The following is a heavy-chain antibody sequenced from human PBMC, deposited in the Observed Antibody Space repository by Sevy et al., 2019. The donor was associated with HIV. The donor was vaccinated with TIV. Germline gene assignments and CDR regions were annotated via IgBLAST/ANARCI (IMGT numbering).Heavy chain of an antibody. CDR2: IYYSGNT. CDR1: GDSISGYY. CDR3: ARAYQYYYYGMDV. V-gene: IGHV4-59*01. Sequence: SETLSLTCTVSGDSISGYYWSWIRRPPGKGLEWIGYIYYSGNTNYNPSLKSRVTISVDTSKNQFSLKLSSVTAADTAIYYCARAYQYYYYGMDVWGQGTTVTVSS. D-gene: IGHD3-10*01. J-gene: IGHJ6*02.